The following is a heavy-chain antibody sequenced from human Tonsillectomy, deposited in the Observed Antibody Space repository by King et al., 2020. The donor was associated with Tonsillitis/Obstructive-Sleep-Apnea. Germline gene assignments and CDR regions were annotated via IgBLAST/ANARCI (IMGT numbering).Heavy chain of an antibody. CDR3: AKDVNFDY. Sequence: QLVQSGGSLVQPGRSLRLSCAASGFTFDDYAMHWVRQAPGKGLEWVSGISWNSGSIGYADSVKGRFTISRDNAKNSLYPQMNSLRAEDTALYYCAKDVNFDYWGQGTLVTVSS. CDR2: ISWNSGSI. V-gene: IGHV3-9*01. J-gene: IGHJ4*02. CDR1: GFTFDDYA.